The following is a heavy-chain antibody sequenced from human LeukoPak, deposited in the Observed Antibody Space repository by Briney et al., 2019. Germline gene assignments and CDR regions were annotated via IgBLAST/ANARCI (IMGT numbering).Heavy chain of an antibody. Sequence: SETLSLTCTVSGGSISSYYWSWIRQPAGKGLEWIGRIYTSGSTNYNSSLKSRVTMSVDTSKNQFSLKLSSVTAADTAVYYCARGRPDYDAFDIWGQGTMVTVSS. J-gene: IGHJ3*02. CDR1: GGSISSYY. V-gene: IGHV4-4*07. CDR3: ARGRPDYDAFDI. D-gene: IGHD6-6*01. CDR2: IYTSGST.